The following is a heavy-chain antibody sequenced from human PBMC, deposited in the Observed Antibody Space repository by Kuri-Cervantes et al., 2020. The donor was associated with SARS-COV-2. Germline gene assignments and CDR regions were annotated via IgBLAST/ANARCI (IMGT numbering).Heavy chain of an antibody. CDR1: GFTFSGHW. V-gene: IGHV3-74*01. CDR2: INPDGSYT. CDR3: AGAGGGWYYVY. J-gene: IGHJ4*02. Sequence: GESLKISCAASGFTFSGHWIHWVRQAPGKGLVWVSRINPDGSYTNNADSVKGRFTISRDNAWNPLYLEMNNLRAEDTAVYYCAGAGGGWYYVYWGQGTLVTVSS. D-gene: IGHD6-19*01.